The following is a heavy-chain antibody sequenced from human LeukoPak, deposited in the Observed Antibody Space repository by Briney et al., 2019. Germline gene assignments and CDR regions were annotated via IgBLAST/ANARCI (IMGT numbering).Heavy chain of an antibody. CDR3: TPGQNQGVAVAGTAGFDY. J-gene: IGHJ4*02. D-gene: IGHD6-19*01. V-gene: IGHV3-15*01. CDR2: VKSKTHGGTT. Sequence: GGSLRLSCAASGFTFSNAWMSWVRQAPGKGLEWVGRVKSKTHGGTTDYAAPVEGRFTISRDDSKNMLFLQMNSLKTEDTAVYYCTPGQNQGVAVAGTAGFDYWGQGTLVTVSS. CDR1: GFTFSNAW.